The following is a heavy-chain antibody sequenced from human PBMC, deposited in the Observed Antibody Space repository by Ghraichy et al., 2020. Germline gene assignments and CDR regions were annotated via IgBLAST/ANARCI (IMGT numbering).Heavy chain of an antibody. D-gene: IGHD4-23*01. V-gene: IGHV3-15*01. CDR3: TTDVDYGGNLEIDY. CDR1: GFTVSNAW. CDR2: IKNKTDGGTT. J-gene: IGHJ4*02. Sequence: GGSLRLSCAASGFTVSNAWMSWVRQAQGKGQEWVGRIKNKTDGGTTDYAAPVKRRSTILRDDSKNTLYLQMNSLKTEDTVVYYCTTDVDYGGNLEIDYWGQGTLVTVSS.